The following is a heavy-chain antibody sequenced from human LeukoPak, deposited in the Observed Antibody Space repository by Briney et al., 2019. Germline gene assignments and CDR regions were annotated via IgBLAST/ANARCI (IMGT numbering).Heavy chain of an antibody. D-gene: IGHD3-22*01. J-gene: IGHJ4*02. Sequence: SETLSLACTVSGGSISSSSYYWGWIRQPPGKGLEWIGRIYYSGSTYYNPSLKSRVTISVDTSKNQFSLKLSSVTAADTAVYYCAGHRVEWPTTYYYDSSGHPPIDYWGQGTLVTVSS. V-gene: IGHV4-39*01. CDR3: AGHRVEWPTTYYYDSSGHPPIDY. CDR1: GGSISSSSYY. CDR2: IYYSGST.